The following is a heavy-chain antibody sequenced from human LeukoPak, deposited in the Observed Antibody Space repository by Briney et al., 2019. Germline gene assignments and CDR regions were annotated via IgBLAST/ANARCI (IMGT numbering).Heavy chain of an antibody. D-gene: IGHD5-12*01. CDR3: ARGGYSGYDPDYYYYYMDV. V-gene: IGHV3-48*01. CDR2: ISSSSSTI. CDR1: GFTFSSYE. Sequence: GGSLRLSCAASGFTFSSYEMNWVRQAPGKGLEWVSYISSSSSTIYYADSVKGRFTISRDNAKNSLYLQMNSLRAEDTAVYYCARGGYSGYDPDYYYYYMDVWGKGTTVTVSS. J-gene: IGHJ6*03.